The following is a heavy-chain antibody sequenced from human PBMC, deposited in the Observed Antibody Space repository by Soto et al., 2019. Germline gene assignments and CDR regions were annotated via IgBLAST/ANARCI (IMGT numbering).Heavy chain of an antibody. D-gene: IGHD5-18*01. V-gene: IGHV3-66*04. CDR3: ARPRYSYDSGKFYNFDY. J-gene: IGHJ4*02. Sequence: GGSLRLSCVASGFTVSSDYMTWVRQTPGKGLEWVSVIYSGGTTYYADSVRGRFTISRDNSKNTLYLQMNSLRAEDTAVYYCARPRYSYDSGKFYNFDYWGQGTLVTVSS. CDR1: GFTVSSDY. CDR2: IYSGGTT.